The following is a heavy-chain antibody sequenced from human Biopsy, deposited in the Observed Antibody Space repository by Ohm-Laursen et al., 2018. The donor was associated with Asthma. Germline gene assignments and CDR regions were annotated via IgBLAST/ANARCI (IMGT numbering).Heavy chain of an antibody. CDR3: ARTFHFWSPYHAEHYQL. Sequence: GSLRLSCTASGFTFSSYSMNWVRQVPGKGLEWVANIKDDGSEKNHVDSLKGRFTISRDNAKNLLFLQMNSLRAEDTAVYYCARTFHFWSPYHAEHYQLWGQGTLVTVSS. CDR2: IKDDGSEK. CDR1: GFTFSSYS. D-gene: IGHD3-3*01. V-gene: IGHV3-7*01. J-gene: IGHJ1*01.